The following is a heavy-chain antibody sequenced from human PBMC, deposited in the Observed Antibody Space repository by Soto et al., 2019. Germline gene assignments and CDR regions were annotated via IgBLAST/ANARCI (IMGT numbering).Heavy chain of an antibody. CDR2: IYWDDDK. J-gene: IGHJ6*02. CDR1: GFSLSTSGVG. V-gene: IGHV2-5*02. D-gene: IGHD2-15*01. CDR3: AYLPCSGGSCYWFSFSGMDV. Sequence: QITLKESGPTLGKPTQTLTPTCTFSGFSLSTSGVGVAWIRQPPGKALEWLALIYWDDDKRYRPSLESRLTITKDTSKNQVVLTMTYMDSVDTATYYCAYLPCSGGSCYWFSFSGMDVWGQGTTVTVSS.